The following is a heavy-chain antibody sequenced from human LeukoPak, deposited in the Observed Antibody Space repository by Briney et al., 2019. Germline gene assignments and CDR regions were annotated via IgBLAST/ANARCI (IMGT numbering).Heavy chain of an antibody. Sequence: ASVKVSCKASGHTFTSYDINWVRQATGQGLEWMGWMNPNSGNTGYAQKFQGRVTMTRNTSISTAYMELSSLRSEDTAVYYCARGEYYDSSLRNRYYGMDVWGQGTTVTVSS. CDR3: ARGEYYDSSLRNRYYGMDV. V-gene: IGHV1-8*01. CDR1: GHTFTSYD. J-gene: IGHJ6*02. D-gene: IGHD3-22*01. CDR2: MNPNSGNT.